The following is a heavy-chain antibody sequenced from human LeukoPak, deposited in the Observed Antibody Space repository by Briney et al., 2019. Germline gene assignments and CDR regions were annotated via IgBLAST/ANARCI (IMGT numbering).Heavy chain of an antibody. CDR1: GFTFSSYW. CDR3: ARDQEWELMPLDV. J-gene: IGHJ6*04. Sequence: GGSLRLSCAASGFTFSSYWMSWVRQVPGKGLEWVANIKQDGSEKYYVDSVKGRFTISRDNAKNSLYPQMNSLRAEDTAVYYCARDQEWELMPLDVWGKGTTVTVSS. V-gene: IGHV3-7*01. CDR2: IKQDGSEK. D-gene: IGHD1-26*01.